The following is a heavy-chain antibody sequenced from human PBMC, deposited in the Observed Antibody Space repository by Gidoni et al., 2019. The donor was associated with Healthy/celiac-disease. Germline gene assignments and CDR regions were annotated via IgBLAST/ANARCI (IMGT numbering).Heavy chain of an antibody. CDR2: ISYDGSNK. CDR3: ARFGDI. Sequence: QVQRVESGGGVVQPGRSLRLSCAASGFTFSSYAMHWVRQATGKGLEWVAVISYDGSNKYYADSVKGRFTISRDNSKNTLYLQMNSLRAEDTAVYYCARFGDIWGQGTLVTVSS. J-gene: IGHJ4*02. D-gene: IGHD2-15*01. CDR1: GFTFSSYA. V-gene: IGHV3-30-3*01.